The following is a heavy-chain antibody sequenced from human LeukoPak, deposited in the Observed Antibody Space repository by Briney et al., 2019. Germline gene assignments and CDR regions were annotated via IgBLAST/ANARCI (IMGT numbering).Heavy chain of an antibody. CDR1: GFTFSSYG. CDR3: EAPGGYFDY. V-gene: IGHV3-30*03. D-gene: IGHD3-10*01. CDR2: ISYDGSNK. Sequence: GGSLRLSCAASGFTFSSYGMHWVRQAPGKGLEWVAVISYDGSNKYYADSVKGRFTISRDNSKNTLYLQMNSLRVEDTAVYYCEAPGGYFDYWGQGTLVTVSS. J-gene: IGHJ4*02.